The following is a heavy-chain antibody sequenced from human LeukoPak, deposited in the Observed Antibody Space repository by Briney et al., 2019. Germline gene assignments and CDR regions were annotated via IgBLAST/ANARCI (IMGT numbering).Heavy chain of an antibody. CDR3: ARGTTDSSSWYSRFSLYYYYYYMDV. J-gene: IGHJ6*03. D-gene: IGHD6-13*01. CDR1: GYTFTSYY. CDR2: INPSGGST. Sequence: GASVKVSCKASGYTFTSYYMHWVRQAPGQGLEWMGIINPSGGSTSYAQKFQGRVTMTRDTSTSTVYMELSSLRSEDTAVYYCARGTTDSSSWYSRFSLYYYYYYMDVWGKGTTVTISS. V-gene: IGHV1-46*01.